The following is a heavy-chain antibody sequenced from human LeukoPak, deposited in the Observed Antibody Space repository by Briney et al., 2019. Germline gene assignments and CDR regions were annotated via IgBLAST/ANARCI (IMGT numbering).Heavy chain of an antibody. CDR3: ARHQGYSPYYYYMDV. CDR2: IYYSGST. CDR1: GGSISSSSYY. J-gene: IGHJ6*03. D-gene: IGHD6-13*01. V-gene: IGHV4-39*01. Sequence: SETLSLTCTVSGGSISSSSYYWGWIRQPPGKGLEWIGSIYYSGSTYYNPSLKSRVTISVDTSKNQFSLKLSSVTAADTAVYYCARHQGYSPYYYYMDVWGKGTTVTVSS.